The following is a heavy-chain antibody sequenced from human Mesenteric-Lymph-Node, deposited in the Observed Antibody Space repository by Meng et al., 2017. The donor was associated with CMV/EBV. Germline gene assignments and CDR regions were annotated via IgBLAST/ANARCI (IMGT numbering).Heavy chain of an antibody. J-gene: IGHJ4*02. CDR3: AKEYNYYGDYGIVEYYFDY. V-gene: IGHV3-23*01. CDR2: IRGSGDDT. Sequence: ETLSLTCAASGFTFRNYAMSWVRQAPGKGLQWVSAIRGSGDDTHFADSVKGRFTISRDNSKNTLYLQMNSLRADDTAVYYCAKEYNYYGDYGIVEYYFDYWGQGTLVTVSS. CDR1: GFTFRNYA. D-gene: IGHD4-17*01.